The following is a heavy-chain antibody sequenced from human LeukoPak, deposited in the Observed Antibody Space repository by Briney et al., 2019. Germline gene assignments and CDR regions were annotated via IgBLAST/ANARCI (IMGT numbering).Heavy chain of an antibody. Sequence: GGSLRLSCAASGFTFDDYAMHWVRQAPGKGLEWVGRIRNKANSYTTEYAASVKGRFTISRDDSKNSLYLQMNSLKCEDTAVYYCAREWDSGSYYLGYFDYWGQGALVTVSS. CDR2: IRNKANSYTT. J-gene: IGHJ4*02. D-gene: IGHD1-26*01. CDR1: GFTFDDYA. CDR3: AREWDSGSYYLGYFDY. V-gene: IGHV3-72*01.